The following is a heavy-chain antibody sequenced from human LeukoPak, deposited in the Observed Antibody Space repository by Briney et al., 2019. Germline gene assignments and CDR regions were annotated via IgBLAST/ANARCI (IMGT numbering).Heavy chain of an antibody. CDR1: GFTFDDYA. CDR3: AKDIRAVAGRYDY. Sequence: GGSLRLSCAASGFTFDDYAMHWLRQAPGKGLDWFSLISGDGGVTYYADSVKGRFTISRDNSRNSLYLQMNSLRTEDTALYYCAKDIRAVAGRYDYWGQGALVTVSS. D-gene: IGHD6-19*01. CDR2: ISGDGGVT. V-gene: IGHV3-43*02. J-gene: IGHJ4*02.